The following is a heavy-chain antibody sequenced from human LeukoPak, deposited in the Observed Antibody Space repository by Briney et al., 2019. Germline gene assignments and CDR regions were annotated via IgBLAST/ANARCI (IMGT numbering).Heavy chain of an antibody. J-gene: IGHJ4*02. CDR3: ARASFDQ. V-gene: IGHV1-18*01. CDR2: MSTYNGNT. Sequence: ASVKVSCKASGYTFVTYGINWVRQDPGQGPEWIGWMSTYNGNTKYALKFQDRVTLTRDTSTTTAYMELKSLTSDDRAVYYCARASFDQGGEGTLVIVSS. CDR1: GYTFVTYG.